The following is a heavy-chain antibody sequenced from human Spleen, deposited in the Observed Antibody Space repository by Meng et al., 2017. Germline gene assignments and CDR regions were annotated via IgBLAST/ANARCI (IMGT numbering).Heavy chain of an antibody. J-gene: IGHJ4*02. D-gene: IGHD4-11*01. CDR3: ARGPTTMAHDFDY. CDR1: GGSFRGYY. CDR2: INHSGST. V-gene: IGHV4-34*01. Sequence: QVPLQQWGAGLLKPSETLFTTCAVYGGSFRGYYWSWIRQPPGKGLEWIGEINHSGSTNYNPSLKSRVTISVDTSKNQFSLKLSSVTAADTAVYYCARGPTTMAHDFDYWGQGTLVTVSS.